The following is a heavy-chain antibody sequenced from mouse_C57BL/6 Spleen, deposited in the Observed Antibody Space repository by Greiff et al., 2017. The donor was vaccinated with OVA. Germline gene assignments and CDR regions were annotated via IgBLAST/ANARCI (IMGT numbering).Heavy chain of an antibody. J-gene: IGHJ2*01. V-gene: IGHV1-15*01. CDR2: IDPETGGT. Sequence: QVQLQQSGAELVRPGASVTLSCKASGYTFTDYEMHWVKQTPVRGLEWIGAIDPETGGTAYNQKFKGKAILTADKSSSTAYMELRSLTSEDSAVFYCKRARLYGSRRYYFDYWGQGTILTVSS. D-gene: IGHD1-1*01. CDR1: GYTFTDYE. CDR3: KRARLYGSRRYYFDY.